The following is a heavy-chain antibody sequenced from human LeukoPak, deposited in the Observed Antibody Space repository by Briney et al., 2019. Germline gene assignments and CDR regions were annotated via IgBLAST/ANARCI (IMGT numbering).Heavy chain of an antibody. Sequence: PGGSLRLSCAASGFTFSSYWMSCVSQAPGKGLEWVVNIKQDGSEKYYVDSVKGRFTISRDNAKDSLYLQMNSLRVEDTAIYYCARAPERETTDYWGQGTLVTVSS. CDR2: IKQDGSEK. J-gene: IGHJ4*02. V-gene: IGHV3-7*01. CDR3: ARAPERETTDY. CDR1: GFTFSSYW. D-gene: IGHD1-1*01.